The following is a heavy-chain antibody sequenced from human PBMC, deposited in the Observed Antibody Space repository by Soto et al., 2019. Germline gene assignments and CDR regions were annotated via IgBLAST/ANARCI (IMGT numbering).Heavy chain of an antibody. D-gene: IGHD3-3*01. V-gene: IGHV3-33*01. CDR3: ARDPPFWSEFDTWGMDV. J-gene: IGHJ6*02. CDR2: IGFDGSNK. Sequence: QVQLVESGGGVVQPGRSLRLSCAASGFTFRSYGMHWVRQAPGKGLEWVAVIGFDGSNKYYADSVQGRFTISRDTSKNTRSLHMNSLRAEDTAVYYCARDPPFWSEFDTWGMDVWGQGTTVTVSS. CDR1: GFTFRSYG.